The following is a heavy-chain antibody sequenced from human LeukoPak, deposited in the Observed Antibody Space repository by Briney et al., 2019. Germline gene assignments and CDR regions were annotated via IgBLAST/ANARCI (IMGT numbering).Heavy chain of an antibody. CDR2: INHSGST. CDR1: GGSFSGYY. J-gene: IGHJ4*02. CDR3: ARGPTGTPGYFDY. V-gene: IGHV4-34*01. D-gene: IGHD1-1*01. Sequence: SETLSLTCAVYGGSFSGYYWSWIRQPPGKGLEWIGEINHSGSTNYNPSLKSRVTISVDTSKNQFSLKLSSVTAADTAVYYCARGPTGTPGYFDYWGQGNLVTVSS.